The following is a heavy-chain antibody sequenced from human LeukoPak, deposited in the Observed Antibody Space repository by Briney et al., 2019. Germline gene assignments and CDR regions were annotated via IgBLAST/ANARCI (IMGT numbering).Heavy chain of an antibody. CDR1: GGSINSGSFY. Sequence: TLSLTCSVSGGSINSGSFYWSWIRPPAGEGLEWIGRISTSGSTDYNPSLKSRVTISLDTSKNHFSLRLNSVTAADTAVYYCARNSYGTTYFYWGQGTLVTVSS. CDR2: ISTSGST. J-gene: IGHJ4*02. CDR3: ARNSYGTTYFY. V-gene: IGHV4-61*02. D-gene: IGHD1-1*01.